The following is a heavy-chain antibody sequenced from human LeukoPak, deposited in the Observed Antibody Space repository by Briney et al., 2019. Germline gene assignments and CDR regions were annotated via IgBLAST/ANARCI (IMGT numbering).Heavy chain of an antibody. CDR1: GGSFSGYY. CDR2: INHSGST. Sequence: SETLSLTCAVYGGSFSGYYWSWIRQPPGKGLEWIGEINHSGSTNYNPSLKSRVTISVDTSKNQFSLKLSSVTAADTAVYYCARGLSIAAAGFSYYYYMDVWGKGTTVTVSS. D-gene: IGHD6-13*01. J-gene: IGHJ6*03. V-gene: IGHV4-34*01. CDR3: ARGLSIAAAGFSYYYYMDV.